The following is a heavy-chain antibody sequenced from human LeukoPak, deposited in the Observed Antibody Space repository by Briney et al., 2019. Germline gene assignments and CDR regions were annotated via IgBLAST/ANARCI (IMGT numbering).Heavy chain of an antibody. CDR2: IYYSGST. D-gene: IGHD2-15*01. Sequence: SETLSLTCTVSGGSISSYYWSWIRQPPGKGLEWIGYIYYSGSTNYNPSLKSRVTISVDTSKNRFSLKLSSVTAADTAVYYCAREYCSGGSCIRGFDPWGQGTLVTVSS. V-gene: IGHV4-59*12. J-gene: IGHJ5*02. CDR1: GGSISSYY. CDR3: AREYCSGGSCIRGFDP.